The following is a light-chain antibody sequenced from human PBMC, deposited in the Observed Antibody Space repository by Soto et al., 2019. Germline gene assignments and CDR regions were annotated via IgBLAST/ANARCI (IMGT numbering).Light chain of an antibody. CDR2: DVT. J-gene: IGLJ1*01. Sequence: QSALTQPRSVSGSPGQSVTISCTGTSNDVGGYNYVSWYQYHPGKAPKLMIYDVTKRPSGVPDRFSGSKSGNTASLTISGLQAEDEADYYCSSYAGSYTYVFGSGTKLTVL. CDR1: SNDVGGYNY. V-gene: IGLV2-11*01. CDR3: SSYAGSYTYV.